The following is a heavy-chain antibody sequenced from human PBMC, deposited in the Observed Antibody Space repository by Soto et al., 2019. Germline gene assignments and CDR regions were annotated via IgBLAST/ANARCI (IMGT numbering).Heavy chain of an antibody. V-gene: IGHV4-59*08. Sequence: PSETLSLTCTVSGGSISRYYWSWIRQPPGKGLEWIGYIYYSGSTIYNPSLKSRVTISVDTSKNQFSLKLSSVTAADTAVYYCARTSDWFDPWGQGTLVTVSS. J-gene: IGHJ5*02. CDR2: IYYSGST. CDR1: GGSISRYY. CDR3: ARTSDWFDP.